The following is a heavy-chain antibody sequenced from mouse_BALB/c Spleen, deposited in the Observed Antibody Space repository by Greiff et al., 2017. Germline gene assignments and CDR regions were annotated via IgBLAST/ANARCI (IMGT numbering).Heavy chain of an antibody. CDR1: GFTFSNYW. Sequence: EVQVVESGGGLVQPGGSMKLSCVASGFTFSNYWMNWVRQSPEKGLEWVAEIRLKSNNYATHYAESVKGRFTISRDDSKSSVYLQMNNLRAEDTGIYYCTLDSSGYGYAMDYWGQGTSVTVSS. CDR2: IRLKSNNYAT. D-gene: IGHD3-2*01. J-gene: IGHJ4*01. V-gene: IGHV6-6*02. CDR3: TLDSSGYGYAMDY.